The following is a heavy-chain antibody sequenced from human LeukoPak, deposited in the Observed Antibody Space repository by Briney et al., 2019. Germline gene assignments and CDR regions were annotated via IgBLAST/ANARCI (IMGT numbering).Heavy chain of an antibody. J-gene: IGHJ6*03. CDR1: GGSISSYY. CDR3: ARSFWSYYYMDV. D-gene: IGHD2-8*02. V-gene: IGHV4-59*01. CDR2: IYYSGST. Sequence: SETLSLTCTVSGGSISSYYWSWIRQPPGKGLEWIGYIYYSGSTDYNPSLKSRVTISVDTSKNQFSLKLSSVTAADTAVYYCARSFWSYYYMDVWGKGTTVTVSS.